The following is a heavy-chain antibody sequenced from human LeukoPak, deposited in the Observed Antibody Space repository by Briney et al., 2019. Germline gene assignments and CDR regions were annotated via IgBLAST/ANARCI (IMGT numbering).Heavy chain of an antibody. V-gene: IGHV3-48*03. J-gene: IGHJ4*02. CDR2: ISRSGSTR. D-gene: IGHD3-10*01. Sequence: GGSLRLSCAASGFTFSSYEMNWVRQAPVKGLEWVSYISRSGSTRYYADSVKGRFTISRDNSRNTLYLEMNSLRAEDTAVYYCTKWSGFGNDWGQGTLVTVSS. CDR1: GFTFSSYE. CDR3: TKWSGFGND.